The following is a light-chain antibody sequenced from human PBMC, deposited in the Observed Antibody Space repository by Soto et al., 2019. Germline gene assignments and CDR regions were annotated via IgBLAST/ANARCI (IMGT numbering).Light chain of an antibody. CDR1: RSVNNNY. J-gene: IGKJ1*01. Sequence: EIVLTQSPGTLSLSPGERATLSCRASRSVNNNYLAWYQQKPGQAPRLLIFGASSRATGIPDRFIGSGSGTEFILTINRLEPDDFAIYHCHQHGGSPETFGQGTKVEIK. CDR3: HQHGGSPET. V-gene: IGKV3-20*01. CDR2: GAS.